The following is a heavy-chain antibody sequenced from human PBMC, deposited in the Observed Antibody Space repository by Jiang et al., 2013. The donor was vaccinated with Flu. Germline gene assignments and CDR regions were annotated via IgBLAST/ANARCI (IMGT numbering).Heavy chain of an antibody. CDR3: ARIRHYYDSSGYED. V-gene: IGHV2-70*11. D-gene: IGHD3-22*01. CDR2: IDWDDDK. J-gene: IGHJ4*02. CDR1: GFSLSTSGMC. Sequence: PTQTLTLTCTFSGFSLSTSGMCVSWIRQPPGKALEWLARIDWDDDKYYSTSLKTRLTISKDTSKNQVVLTMTNMDPVDTATYYCARIRHYYDSSGYEDWGQGTLVTVSS.